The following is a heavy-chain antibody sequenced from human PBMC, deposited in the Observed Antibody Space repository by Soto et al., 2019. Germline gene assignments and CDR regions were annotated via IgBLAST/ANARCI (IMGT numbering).Heavy chain of an antibody. CDR1: GFSLSTSGVG. Sequence: QITLKESGPTLVKPTQTLTLTCTFSGFSLSTSGVGVGWIRQPPGKALEWLALIYWDDDKDYSPSLKSRLTITKDTSKNQVVLTMTIVDPVDTATYYCAHRTMVRVFDYWGLGTLVTVSS. J-gene: IGHJ4*02. V-gene: IGHV2-5*02. D-gene: IGHD3-10*01. CDR2: IYWDDDK. CDR3: AHRTMVRVFDY.